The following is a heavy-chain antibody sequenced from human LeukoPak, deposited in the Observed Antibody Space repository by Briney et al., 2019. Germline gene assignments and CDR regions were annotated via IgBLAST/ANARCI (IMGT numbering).Heavy chain of an antibody. D-gene: IGHD2-15*01. CDR3: AKDLGYCSGGSCYYGNY. V-gene: IGHV3-23*01. CDR2: ISGSGGST. J-gene: IGHJ4*02. Sequence: GGSLRLSCAASGVTFSSYSMNWVRQAPGKGLEWVSAISGSGGSTYYADSVKGRFTISRDNSKNTLYLQMNSLRAEDTAVYYCAKDLGYCSGGSCYYGNYWGQGTLVTVSS. CDR1: GVTFSSYS.